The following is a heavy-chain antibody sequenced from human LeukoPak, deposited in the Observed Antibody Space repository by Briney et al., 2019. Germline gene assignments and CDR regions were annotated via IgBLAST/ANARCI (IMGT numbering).Heavy chain of an antibody. V-gene: IGHV3-30*04. CDR2: ISYDGSNK. CDR1: GFTFSSYA. J-gene: IGHJ4*02. CDR3: VKDLNGTWSFDY. Sequence: PGGSLKLSCAASGFTFSSYAMHWVRQAPGKGLEWVAVISYDGSNKYYADSVKGRFTISRDNAKNTLILQMNSLRAEDTAVYYCVKDLNGTWSFDYWGQGTLVTVSS. D-gene: IGHD2-8*01.